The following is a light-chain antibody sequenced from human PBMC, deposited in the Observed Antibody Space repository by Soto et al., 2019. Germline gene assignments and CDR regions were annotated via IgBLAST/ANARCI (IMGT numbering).Light chain of an antibody. CDR3: QQYGSTPWT. Sequence: EIVLTQSPGTLSLSPGERATLSCRASQSVSGRYLAWYQQKTGQAPRPLIYGASSRARRIPDRFSGSGSATDFSLPIRSLESEYFAVYYCQQYGSTPWTFGQGTKVDIK. CDR2: GAS. CDR1: QSVSGRY. V-gene: IGKV3-20*01. J-gene: IGKJ1*01.